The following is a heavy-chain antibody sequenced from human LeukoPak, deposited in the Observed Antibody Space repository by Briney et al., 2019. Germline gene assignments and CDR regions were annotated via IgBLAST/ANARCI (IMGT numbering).Heavy chain of an antibody. CDR2: ISYDGSKT. Sequence: GGSLRLSCAASGFTFSNYPMHWVREAPRKGLGWVAVISYDGSKTYYATSVKGRFTISRDNSKNTLYLQMNSLRTEDTAVYFCARDHHSSGWWPSDYWGQGTLVTVPS. V-gene: IGHV3-30-3*01. J-gene: IGHJ4*02. CDR1: GFTFSNYP. D-gene: IGHD6-19*01. CDR3: ARDHHSSGWWPSDY.